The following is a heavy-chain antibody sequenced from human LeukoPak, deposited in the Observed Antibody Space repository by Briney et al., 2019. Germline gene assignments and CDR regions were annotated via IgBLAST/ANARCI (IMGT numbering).Heavy chain of an antibody. V-gene: IGHV4-39*01. CDR1: GGSISSSSYY. Sequence: SETLSLTCTVSGGSISSSSYYWGWIRQPPGKGLEWIGSIYYSGSTYYNPSLKSRVTISVDTSKNQFSLKLSSVTAADTAVYYCARHSRTSYDNWFDPWGQGTLVTVSS. CDR3: ARHSRTSYDNWFDP. J-gene: IGHJ5*02. D-gene: IGHD2-2*01. CDR2: IYYSGST.